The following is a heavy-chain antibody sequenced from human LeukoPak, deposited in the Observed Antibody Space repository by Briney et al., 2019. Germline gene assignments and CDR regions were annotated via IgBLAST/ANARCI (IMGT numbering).Heavy chain of an antibody. CDR3: ARVFAGSFDY. CDR2: IKQDGSEK. V-gene: IGHV3-7*01. J-gene: IGHJ4*02. Sequence: GSLRLSCAASGFTCSSYWMSWVRQAPGKGLEWVANIKQDGSEKYYVDSVKGRFTISRDNAKNSLYLQMNSLRAEDTAVYYCARVFAGSFDYWGQGTLVTVSS. CDR1: GFTCSSYW.